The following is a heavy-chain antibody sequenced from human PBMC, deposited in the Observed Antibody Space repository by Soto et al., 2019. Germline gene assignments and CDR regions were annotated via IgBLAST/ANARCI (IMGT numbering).Heavy chain of an antibody. Sequence: PSQTLSLTCAITGDSVSSNSAGWSWVRQSPSRGLEWLGRTYYRSKWYYEYAVSVRGRITINPDTSKNQYSLQLNSVTPEDTAVYYCAKDLRWGGYSHRKFDYWGQGTLVTVSS. CDR2: TYYRSKWYY. D-gene: IGHD5-18*01. J-gene: IGHJ4*02. CDR1: GDSVSSNSAG. V-gene: IGHV6-1*01. CDR3: AKDLRWGGYSHRKFDY.